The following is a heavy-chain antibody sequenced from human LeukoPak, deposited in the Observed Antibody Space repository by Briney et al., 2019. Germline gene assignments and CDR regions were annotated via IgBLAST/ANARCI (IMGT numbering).Heavy chain of an antibody. J-gene: IGHJ4*02. D-gene: IGHD2-21*02. CDR3: ASEAYCGGDCYEVFDS. CDR1: GFPFSSYG. V-gene: IGHV3-33*01. Sequence: GGSLTLSCAASGFPFSSYGMHWVRQAPGKGLEWVAVIWHDGSNKYYADSVKGRFTISRDNSKNTLYLQMNSLRAEDTAVHYCASEAYCGGDCYEVFDSWGQGTLVTVSP. CDR2: IWHDGSNK.